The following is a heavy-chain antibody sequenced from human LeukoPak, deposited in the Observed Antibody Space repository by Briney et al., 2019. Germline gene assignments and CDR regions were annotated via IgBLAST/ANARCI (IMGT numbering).Heavy chain of an antibody. CDR1: GYTFTSYD. Sequence: ASVKVSCKASGYTFTSYDINWVRQATGQGLEWMGWMNPNSGNTGYAQKFQGRVTMTRNTSIGTAYMGLSSLRSEDTAVYYCARGRMVRGVALGYWGQGTLVTVSS. D-gene: IGHD3-10*01. J-gene: IGHJ4*02. CDR3: ARGRMVRGVALGY. CDR2: MNPNSGNT. V-gene: IGHV1-8*01.